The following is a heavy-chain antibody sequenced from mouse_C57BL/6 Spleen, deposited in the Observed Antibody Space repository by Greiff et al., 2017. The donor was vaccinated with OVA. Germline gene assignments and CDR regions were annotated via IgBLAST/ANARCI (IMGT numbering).Heavy chain of an antibody. D-gene: IGHD3-2*02. CDR1: GFTFTDYY. CDR2: IRNKANGYTT. V-gene: IGHV7-3*01. Sequence: EVMLVESGGGLVQPGGSLSLSCAASGFTFTDYYMSWVRQPPGKALEWLGFIRNKANGYTTEYSASVKGRFTISRDNSQSILYLQMNALRAEDSATYYCARWWDSSGYLDYWGQGTTLTVSS. J-gene: IGHJ2*01. CDR3: ARWWDSSGYLDY.